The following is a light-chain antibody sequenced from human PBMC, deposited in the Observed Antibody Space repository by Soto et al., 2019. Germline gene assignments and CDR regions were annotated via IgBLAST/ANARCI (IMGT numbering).Light chain of an antibody. Sequence: NFMLTQPHSVSEFPGKTGTISCTGSSGSIASNYVQWYQQRPGSAPTTVIYEDNQRPSGVPDRFSGSIDSSSNSASLTISGLKTEDEADYYCQSYDSSIVVFGGGTKLTVL. J-gene: IGLJ2*01. CDR3: QSYDSSIVV. V-gene: IGLV6-57*02. CDR1: SGSIASNY. CDR2: EDN.